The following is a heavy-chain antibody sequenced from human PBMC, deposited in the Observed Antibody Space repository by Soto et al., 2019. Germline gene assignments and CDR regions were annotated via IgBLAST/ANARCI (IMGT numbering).Heavy chain of an antibody. V-gene: IGHV4-59*01. CDR1: GVSISRFY. D-gene: IGHD4-17*01. Sequence: SETLSLTCPVSGVSISRFYSNWFRQTPGMGLEWIGYVYYSGSTNYNPSLKSRVTISVDTSKNQFSLKLSSVTAADTAVYYCASGYGDYVYWGQGTLVTVSS. CDR3: ASGYGDYVY. J-gene: IGHJ4*02. CDR2: VYYSGST.